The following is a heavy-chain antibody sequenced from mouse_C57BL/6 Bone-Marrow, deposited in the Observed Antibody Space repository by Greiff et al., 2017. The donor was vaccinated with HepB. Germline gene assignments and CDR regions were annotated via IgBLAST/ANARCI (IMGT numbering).Heavy chain of an antibody. Sequence: EVNLVESGGGLVKPGGSLKLSCAASGFTFSSYAMSWVRQTPEKRLEWVATISDGGSYTYYPDNVKGRFTISRDNATNTLYLQMSHLKSEDTAMYDCAGDYYGSSQWDFDVWGTGTTVTVSS. CDR2: ISDGGSYT. CDR3: AGDYYGSSQWDFDV. V-gene: IGHV5-4*01. J-gene: IGHJ1*03. D-gene: IGHD1-1*01. CDR1: GFTFSSYA.